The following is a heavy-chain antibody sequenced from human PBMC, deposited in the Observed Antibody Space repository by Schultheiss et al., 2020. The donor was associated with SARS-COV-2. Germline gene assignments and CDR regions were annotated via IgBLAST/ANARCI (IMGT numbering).Heavy chain of an antibody. CDR2: IYYSGST. V-gene: IGHV4-59*01. D-gene: IGHD6-19*01. CDR1: GGSISSYY. CDR3: ARASGWKLLYYYYYCMDV. J-gene: IGHJ6*02. Sequence: SETLSLTCTVSGGSISSYYWSWIRQPPGKGLEWIGYIYYSGSTNYNPSLKSRVTISVDTSKNQFSLKLSSVTAADTAVYYCARASGWKLLYYYYYCMDVWGQGTTVTVSS.